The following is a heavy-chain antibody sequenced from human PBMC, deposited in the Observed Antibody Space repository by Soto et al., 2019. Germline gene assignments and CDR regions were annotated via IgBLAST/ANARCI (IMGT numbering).Heavy chain of an antibody. V-gene: IGHV4-39*01. CDR1: GGSISSSSYY. J-gene: IGHJ6*03. CDR2: IYYSGST. Sequence: SETLSLTCTVSGGSISSSSYYWGWIRQPPGKGLEWIGSIYYSGSTYYNPSLKSRVTISVDTSKNQFSLKLSSVTAADTAVYYCARHVGLTGYQYYYYYYMDVWGKGTTVTV. CDR3: ARHVGLTGYQYYYYYYMDV. D-gene: IGHD3-9*01.